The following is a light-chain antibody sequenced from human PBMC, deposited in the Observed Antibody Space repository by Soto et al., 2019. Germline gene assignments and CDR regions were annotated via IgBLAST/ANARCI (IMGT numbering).Light chain of an antibody. CDR1: SSDVGGYNY. CDR3: TSWTSTSTYV. V-gene: IGLV2-14*03. CDR2: DVF. J-gene: IGLJ1*01. Sequence: QSALTQDASVSGSPGQSITISCTGTSSDVGGYNYVSWYQHHPAKAPKLMIYDVFTRPSGVSNRFSGSKSGNTASLTISALQAEDEADYYCTSWTSTSTYVFGSGTKVTVL.